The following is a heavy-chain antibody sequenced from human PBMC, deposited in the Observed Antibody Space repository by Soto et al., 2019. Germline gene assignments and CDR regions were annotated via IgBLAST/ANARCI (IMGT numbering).Heavy chain of an antibody. D-gene: IGHD6-6*01. CDR1: GFTFSSYA. Sequence: GGSLRLSCAASGFTFSSYAMHWVRQAPGKGLEWVAVISYDGSNKYYADSVKGRFTISRDNSKNTLYLQMNSLRAEDTAVYYCAREGDSSSGDFDYWGQGTLVTVSS. V-gene: IGHV3-30-3*01. J-gene: IGHJ4*02. CDR3: AREGDSSSGDFDY. CDR2: ISYDGSNK.